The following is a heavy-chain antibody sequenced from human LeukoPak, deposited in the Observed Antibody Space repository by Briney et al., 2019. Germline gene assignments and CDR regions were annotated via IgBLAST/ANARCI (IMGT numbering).Heavy chain of an antibody. CDR3: ARVLFSSSWYFDH. J-gene: IGHJ4*02. CDR1: GFTFSSYW. V-gene: IGHV3-74*01. Sequence: GGSLRLSCAASGFTFSSYWMHWVRQAPGKGLVWVSRINSDGSSTSYADSVKGRFTISRDNAKNTLYLQMDSLRAEDTAVYYCARVLFSSSWYFDHWGQGTLVTVSS. CDR2: INSDGSST. D-gene: IGHD6-13*01.